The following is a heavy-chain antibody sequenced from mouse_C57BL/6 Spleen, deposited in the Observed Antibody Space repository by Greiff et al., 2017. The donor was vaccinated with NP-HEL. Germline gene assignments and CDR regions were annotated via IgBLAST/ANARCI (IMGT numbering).Heavy chain of an antibody. Sequence: VKLQESGAELVKPGASVKISCKASGYAFSSYWMNWVKQRPGKGLEWIGQIYPGDGDTNYNGKFKGKATLTADKSASTAYMQLSSLTSEDSAVYFCARCGTGTWFAYWGQGTLVTVSA. V-gene: IGHV1-80*01. D-gene: IGHD4-1*01. CDR3: ARCGTGTWFAY. CDR2: IYPGDGDT. CDR1: GYAFSSYW. J-gene: IGHJ3*01.